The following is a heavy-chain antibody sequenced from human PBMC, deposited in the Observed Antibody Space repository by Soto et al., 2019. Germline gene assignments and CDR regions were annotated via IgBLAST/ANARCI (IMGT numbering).Heavy chain of an antibody. CDR1: GYTFTSYG. V-gene: IGHV1-18*01. D-gene: IGHD3-16*02. CDR2: ISAYNGNT. Sequence: QVQLVQSGAGVKKPGASVKVSCKASGYTFTSYGISWVRQAPGQGLEWMGWISAYNGNTNYAQKLQGRVTMTTDTSTSTAYMELRSLRSDDTAVYYCAREGDNVWGSYRYYYYGMDVWGQGTTVTVSS. CDR3: AREGDNVWGSYRYYYYGMDV. J-gene: IGHJ6*02.